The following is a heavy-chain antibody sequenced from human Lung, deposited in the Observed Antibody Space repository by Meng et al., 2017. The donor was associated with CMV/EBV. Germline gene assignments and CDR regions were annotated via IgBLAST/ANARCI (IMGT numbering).Heavy chain of an antibody. D-gene: IGHD6-13*01. CDR1: GYTLTNYY. J-gene: IGHJ4*02. Sequence: ASVKVSCKASGYTLTNYYIHWVRQAPGQGLEWMGIINPSDNTTIYAQKFQGGVTMTRDTSTSTVYMELSSLRSDDTALYYCARDLGYSSSWYFQYYFDCWGQGXLVTVSS. CDR3: ARDLGYSSSWYFQYYFDC. CDR2: INPSDNTT. V-gene: IGHV1-46*01.